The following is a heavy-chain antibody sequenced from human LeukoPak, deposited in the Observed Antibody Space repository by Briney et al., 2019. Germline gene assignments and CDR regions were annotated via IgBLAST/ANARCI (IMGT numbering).Heavy chain of an antibody. D-gene: IGHD6-13*01. CDR1: GGSISSYY. V-gene: IGHV4-59*08. CDR2: IYYSGST. J-gene: IGHJ5*02. CDR3: ARLNVGAAAGPNWVDP. Sequence: PSETLSLTCTVSGGSISSYYWSWIRQPPGKGLEWIGYIYYSGSTNYNPSLKSRVTISVDTSKNQFSLKLSSVTAADTAVYYCARLNVGAAAGPNWVDPLGQGTLVTVSS.